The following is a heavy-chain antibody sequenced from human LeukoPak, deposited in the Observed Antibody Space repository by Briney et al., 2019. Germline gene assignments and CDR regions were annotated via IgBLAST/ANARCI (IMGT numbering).Heavy chain of an antibody. CDR2: ILYDGNNK. Sequence: SLRLSCAASDFSFSNYGMHWVRQAPGKGLEWVAVILYDGNNKHYAESVKGRFTISRDNSNNMLYLQMNSQRPEDTAVYYCAKDRLFGSGLNGPHYYYGMDVWGQGTAATVSS. D-gene: IGHD1-26*01. V-gene: IGHV3-30*18. J-gene: IGHJ6*02. CDR3: AKDRLFGSGLNGPHYYYGMDV. CDR1: DFSFSNYG.